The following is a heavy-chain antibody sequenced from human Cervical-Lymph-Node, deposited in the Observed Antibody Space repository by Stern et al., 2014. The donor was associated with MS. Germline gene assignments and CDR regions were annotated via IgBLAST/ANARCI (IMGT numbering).Heavy chain of an antibody. D-gene: IGHD6-6*01. CDR1: GYTFTSYA. V-gene: IGHV1-3*01. Sequence: QVQLVQSGAEVKKPGASVKVSCKASGYTFTSYAMHWVRQAPGQRLEWMGWINAGNGNTKYSQKFQGRVTITRDTSASTAYMELSSLRSEDTAVYYCARFPIAARAYYYYGMDVWGQGTTVTVSS. J-gene: IGHJ6*02. CDR3: ARFPIAARAYYYYGMDV. CDR2: INAGNGNT.